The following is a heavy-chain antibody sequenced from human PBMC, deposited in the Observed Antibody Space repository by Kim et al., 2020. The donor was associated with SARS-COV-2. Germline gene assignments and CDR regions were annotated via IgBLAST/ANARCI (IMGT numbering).Heavy chain of an antibody. CDR2: GT. CDR3: ARGVYGNFDY. D-gene: IGHD1-26*01. V-gene: IGHV1-2*02. Sequence: GTNYAQKFQGRVTMTRDTSISTAYMELSRLRSDDTAVYYCARGVYGNFDYWGQGTLVTVSS. J-gene: IGHJ4*02.